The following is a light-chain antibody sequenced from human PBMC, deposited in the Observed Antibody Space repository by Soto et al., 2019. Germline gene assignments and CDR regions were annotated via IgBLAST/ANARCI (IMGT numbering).Light chain of an antibody. Sequence: DIVMTQSPATLSVAPGERVTFSCRASQGVSRKLAWYQHKPGQAPRLLISGASTGATGIPARFSGSGSGTEFTLTISSLQYEDCAIYYCQQYHTWPITFGGGPKADIK. CDR2: GAS. J-gene: IGKJ4*01. V-gene: IGKV3-15*01. CDR3: QQYHTWPIT. CDR1: QGVSRK.